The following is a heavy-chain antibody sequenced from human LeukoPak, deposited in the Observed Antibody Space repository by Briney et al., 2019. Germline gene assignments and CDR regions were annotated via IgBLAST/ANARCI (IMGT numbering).Heavy chain of an antibody. V-gene: IGHV3-30*02. CDR1: GFTFKNYG. CDR2: IRYDGNHK. Sequence: GGSLRLSCEASGFTFKNYGIHWVRQAPGKGLEWVAFIRYDGNHKLYACSVRGRFTMSRDNARDSLYLQMKSLGVEDSDVYECAKGLFGYCPTDSCSVWGRETLVTVPS. CDR3: AKGLFGYCPTDSCSV. J-gene: IGHJ4*02. D-gene: IGHD2-8*01.